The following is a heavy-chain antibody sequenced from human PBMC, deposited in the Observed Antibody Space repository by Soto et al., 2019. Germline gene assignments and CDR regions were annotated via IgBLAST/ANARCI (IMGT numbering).Heavy chain of an antibody. V-gene: IGHV3-21*06. CDR1: GFTFTRYS. CDR3: ARESEDLSSNLDY. J-gene: IGHJ4*02. Sequence: GGSLRLSCAASGFTFTRYSMNWVRQAPGKGLEWVASISSTTNYIYYGESLKGRLTISRDNAKNSMYLQMNTLRAEDTAVYYCARESEDLSSNLDYWGQGTLVIVSS. CDR2: ISSTTNYI.